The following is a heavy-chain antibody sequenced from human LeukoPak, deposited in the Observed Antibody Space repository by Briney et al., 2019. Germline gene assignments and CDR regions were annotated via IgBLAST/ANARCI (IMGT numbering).Heavy chain of an antibody. CDR2: IWYAGSNK. CDR1: GFTFSNYG. D-gene: IGHD3-22*01. CDR3: ARGTWDYDSSGYLDY. Sequence: GGSLRLSCAASGFTFSNYGMHWVRQAPGKGLEWVTVIWYAGSNKYYADSVKGRFTISRDNSKNTLYLQMNRLRAEDTAVYYCARGTWDYDSSGYLDYWGQGTLVTVSS. J-gene: IGHJ4*02. V-gene: IGHV3-33*01.